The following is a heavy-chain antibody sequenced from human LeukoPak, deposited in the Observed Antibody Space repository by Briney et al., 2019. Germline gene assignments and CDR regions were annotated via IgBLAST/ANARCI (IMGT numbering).Heavy chain of an antibody. J-gene: IGHJ4*02. CDR1: GYTFTNYW. CDR2: MNPNSGNT. CDR3: ARRIRGAPTDY. Sequence: GESLKISCKGSGYTFTNYWIGWVRQATGQGLEWMGWMNPNSGNTGYAQKFQGRVTMTRNTSISTAYMELSSLTSEDTAVYYCARRIRGAPTDYWGQGTLVTVSS. V-gene: IGHV1-8*02. D-gene: IGHD3-10*01.